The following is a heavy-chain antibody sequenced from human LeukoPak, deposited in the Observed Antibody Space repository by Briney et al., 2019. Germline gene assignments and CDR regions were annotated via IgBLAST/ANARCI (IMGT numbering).Heavy chain of an antibody. CDR3: AKDRPHYDILTGYSDY. V-gene: IGHV3-23*01. D-gene: IGHD3-9*01. CDR2: ISGSGGST. J-gene: IGHJ4*02. CDR1: GFTFSSYA. Sequence: PGGSLRLSCAASGFTFSSYAMSWVRQAPGKGLEWVSAISGSGGSTYYADSVKGRFTISRDNSKNTLYLQMNSLRAEDTAVYYCAKDRPHYDILTGYSDYWGQGTLVTVSS.